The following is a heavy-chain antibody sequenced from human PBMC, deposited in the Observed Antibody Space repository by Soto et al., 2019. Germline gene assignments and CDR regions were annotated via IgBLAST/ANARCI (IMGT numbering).Heavy chain of an antibody. Sequence: GGSLRLSCAASGFTFSNAWMSWVRQAPGKGLEWVGRIKSKTDGGTTDYAAPVKGRFTISRDDSKNTLYLQMNSLKTEDTAVYYCTTDLAVAAATLLDYWGQGTLVTVSS. V-gene: IGHV3-15*01. CDR1: GFTFSNAW. D-gene: IGHD6-13*01. CDR2: IKSKTDGGTT. CDR3: TTDLAVAAATLLDY. J-gene: IGHJ4*02.